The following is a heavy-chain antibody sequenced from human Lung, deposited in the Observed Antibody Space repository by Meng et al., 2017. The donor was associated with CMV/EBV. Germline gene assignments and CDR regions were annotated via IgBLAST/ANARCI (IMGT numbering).Heavy chain of an antibody. Sequence: CTVSGDSIGRFYWTWVRQSPGKGLEWIGYVSYSGNTNYNPSFESRVFMSVASSTRHFSMYLTSVAAANTAVYFCARARHVSVWSGLLDHWGPGNLVHGAS. D-gene: IGHD3-3*01. J-gene: IGHJ4*02. CDR1: GDSIGRFY. CDR2: VSYSGNT. CDR3: ARARHVSVWSGLLDH. V-gene: IGHV4-59*01.